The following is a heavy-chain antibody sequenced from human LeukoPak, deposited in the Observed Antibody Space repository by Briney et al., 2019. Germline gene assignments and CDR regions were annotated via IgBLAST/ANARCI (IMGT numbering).Heavy chain of an antibody. J-gene: IGHJ3*01. CDR3: TREYSSSSGRAFDF. CDR2: ITSTSSTM. Sequence: GGSLRLSCAASGFTFSSYVMNWVRQAPGKGLEWVSYITSTSSTMYYADSVKGRFTISRDNAKNSLYLQMNSLRAEDTAVYYCTREYSSSSGRAFDFWGQGTMVTVSS. CDR1: GFTFSSYV. D-gene: IGHD6-6*01. V-gene: IGHV3-48*01.